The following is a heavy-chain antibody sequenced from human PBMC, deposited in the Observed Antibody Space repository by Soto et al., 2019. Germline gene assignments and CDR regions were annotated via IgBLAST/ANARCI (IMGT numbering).Heavy chain of an antibody. CDR1: GYTFTGYY. J-gene: IGHJ6*02. V-gene: IGHV1-2*04. Sequence: ASVKVSCKASGYTFTGYYMHWVRQAPGQGLEWMGWINPNSGGTNYAQKFQGWVTMTRDTSISTAYMELSRLRSDDTAVYYCAREVVVVPAAIRSEYYYGMDVWGQGTTVTVSS. D-gene: IGHD2-2*02. CDR2: INPNSGGT. CDR3: AREVVVVPAAIRSEYYYGMDV.